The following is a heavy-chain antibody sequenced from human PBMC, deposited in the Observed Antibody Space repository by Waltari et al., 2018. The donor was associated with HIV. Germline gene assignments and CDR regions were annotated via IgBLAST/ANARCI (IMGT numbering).Heavy chain of an antibody. Sequence: EVQLEESGGGLVQPGGSLRLSCAASGFTFSSVWMYWVRQAPGKGLEWVANIKYDGSEKSYVDSVKGRFTVSRDNAKNSLYLQMSSLRVEDTAMYYCTTPVTTRGWGRGTLVTVSS. V-gene: IGHV3-7*03. CDR2: IKYDGSEK. CDR1: GFTFSSVW. D-gene: IGHD4-17*01. J-gene: IGHJ4*02. CDR3: TTPVTTRG.